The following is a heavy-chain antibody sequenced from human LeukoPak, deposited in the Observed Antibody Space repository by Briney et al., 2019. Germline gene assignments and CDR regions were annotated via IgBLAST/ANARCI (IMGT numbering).Heavy chain of an antibody. CDR2: TSHSGGT. CDR1: GGSINNYF. D-gene: IGHD2-2*01. Sequence: SETLSLTCTVSGGSINNYFWYWIRQPPGKGLEWIGYTSHSGGTNYNPSLKSRVTMSLDTSKNQFSLNLGSVTAADTAVYYCARRPAARLTFDYWGQGTVVTVSS. J-gene: IGHJ4*02. CDR3: ARRPAARLTFDY. V-gene: IGHV4-59*01.